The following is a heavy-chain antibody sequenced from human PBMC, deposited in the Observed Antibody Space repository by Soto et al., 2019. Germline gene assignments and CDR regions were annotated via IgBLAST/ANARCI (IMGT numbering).Heavy chain of an antibody. CDR3: ARAGGTTVTGLWHFDS. CDR2: IWYDGTQK. CDR1: GFTFNTYS. Sequence: QVQLEESGGGVVQPGRSLRLSCAASGFTFNTYSMHWVRQPPGKGLEWLAAIWYDGTQKYYADSVKARFIISRDNSKKTLYVEMNSLRAEDTAVYYCARAGGTTVTGLWHFDSWGQGTLVTVSS. V-gene: IGHV3-33*01. D-gene: IGHD4-17*01. J-gene: IGHJ4*02.